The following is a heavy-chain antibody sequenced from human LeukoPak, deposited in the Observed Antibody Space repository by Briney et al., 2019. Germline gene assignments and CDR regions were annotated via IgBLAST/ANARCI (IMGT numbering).Heavy chain of an antibody. J-gene: IGHJ4*02. CDR1: GGSISSSNYY. CDR2: IYTSEST. V-gene: IGHV4-61*02. Sequence: SETPSLTCSVSGGSISSSNYYWSWIRQPAGKGLEWIGRIYTSESTNYNPSLKSRVTISVDTSKNQFSLKLSSVTAADTAVFYCARFTQYSGYADQWGQGTLVTVSS. CDR3: ARFTQYSGYADQ. D-gene: IGHD5-12*01.